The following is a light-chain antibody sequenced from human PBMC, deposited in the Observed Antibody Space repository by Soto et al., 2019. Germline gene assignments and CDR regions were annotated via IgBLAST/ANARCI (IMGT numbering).Light chain of an antibody. CDR1: QSISSW. CDR3: QQYNSYSALT. CDR2: DAS. J-gene: IGKJ4*01. V-gene: IGKV1-5*01. Sequence: DIRLTQSPGTLSASVGVRVTITCRASQSISSWLAWYQQKPGKAPKLLIYDASSLESGVPSRFSGSGSGTEFTLTISSLQPDDFATYYCQQYNSYSALTFGGGTKVDIK.